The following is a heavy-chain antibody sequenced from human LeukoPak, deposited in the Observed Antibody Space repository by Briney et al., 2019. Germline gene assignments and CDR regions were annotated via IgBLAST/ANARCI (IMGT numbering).Heavy chain of an antibody. CDR3: AKDRGGRRLQLDY. V-gene: IGHV3-23*01. CDR1: GFTFSSYA. Sequence: GGYLRLSCAASGFTFSSYAMSWVRQAPGKGPEWVSSISGSGGSTYYADFVKGRFSISRDNSKNTLYLQMNSLRAEDTAIYHCAKDRGGRRLQLDYWGQGTLVTVSS. D-gene: IGHD5-24*01. J-gene: IGHJ4*02. CDR2: ISGSGGST.